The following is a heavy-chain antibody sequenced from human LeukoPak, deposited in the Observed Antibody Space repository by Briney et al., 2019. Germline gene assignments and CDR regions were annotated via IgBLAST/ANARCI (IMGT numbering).Heavy chain of an antibody. Sequence: PSETLSLTCAVSGGSISSYYWGWIRQPPGKGLEWIGSIYYSGSTYYNPSLKSRVTISVDTSKNQFSLKLSSVTAADTAVYYCARVPVTTGYFDYWGQGTLVTVSS. D-gene: IGHD4-17*01. CDR2: IYYSGST. CDR3: ARVPVTTGYFDY. CDR1: GGSISSYY. J-gene: IGHJ4*02. V-gene: IGHV4-39*07.